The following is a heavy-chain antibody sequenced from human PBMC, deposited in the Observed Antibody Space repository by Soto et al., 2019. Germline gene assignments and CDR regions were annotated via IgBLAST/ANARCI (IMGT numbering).Heavy chain of an antibody. CDR2: IYYSGST. CDR3: ARTYDDSGPNSGGYGFDI. J-gene: IGHJ3*02. D-gene: IGHD3-22*01. CDR1: GGSVSTYY. Sequence: QVQLQESGPGLVKPSETLSLTCTVSGGSVSTYYWSWIRQPPGKGLEWIAYIYYSGSTSYNPSLKIRLTISRDTSKNQFSLKLSSVTAADTAVYYCARTYDDSGPNSGGYGFDIWGPGTMVTVSS. V-gene: IGHV4-59*02.